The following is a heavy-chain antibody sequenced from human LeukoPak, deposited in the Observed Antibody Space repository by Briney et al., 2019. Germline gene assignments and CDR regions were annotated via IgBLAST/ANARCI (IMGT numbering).Heavy chain of an antibody. D-gene: IGHD1-26*01. V-gene: IGHV1-8*01. CDR1: GYTFTSYD. CDR3: ARGGSYADAFDI. Sequence: ASVKVSCKASGYTFTSYDINWVRQATGLGLEWMGWMNPNSGNTGYAQKFQGRVTMARNTSISTAYMELSSLRSEDTAVYYCARGGSYADAFDIWGQGTMVTVSS. J-gene: IGHJ3*02. CDR2: MNPNSGNT.